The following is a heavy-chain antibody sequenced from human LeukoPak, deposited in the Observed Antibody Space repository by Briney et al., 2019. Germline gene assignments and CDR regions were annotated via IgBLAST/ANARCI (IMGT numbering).Heavy chain of an antibody. J-gene: IGHJ4*02. CDR3: ARISFETRGYSGYDTYYFDY. D-gene: IGHD5-12*01. Sequence: SETLSLTCTVSGGSISSYYWSWIRQPAGKGLEWIGRIYTSGSTNYSPSLKSRVSISVDTSKKEFFLKLYSVTAADTAVYYCARISFETRGYSGYDTYYFDYWGQGILVTVSS. V-gene: IGHV4-4*07. CDR2: IYTSGST. CDR1: GGSISSYY.